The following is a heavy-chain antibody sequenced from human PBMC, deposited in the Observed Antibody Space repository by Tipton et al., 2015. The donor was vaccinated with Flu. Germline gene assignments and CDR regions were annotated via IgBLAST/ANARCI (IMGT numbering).Heavy chain of an antibody. J-gene: IGHJ5*01. CDR1: GGSTNDYY. D-gene: IGHD3-16*01. V-gene: IGHV4-59*08. CDR3: AGLGEDPSAGWHTVGS. Sequence: LSCTVSGGSTNDYYWSWLRQAPGRGLEWLGHVYYTGVPTFNPSLRGRLIISLANSRDRFSLKRTSVTSAETAGYYCAGLGEDPSAGWHTVGSWGHGSPVTVSS. CDR2: VYYTGVP.